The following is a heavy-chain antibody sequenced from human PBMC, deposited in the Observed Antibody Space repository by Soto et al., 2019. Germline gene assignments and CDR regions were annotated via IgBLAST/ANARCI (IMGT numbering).Heavy chain of an antibody. CDR2: IYYSGST. J-gene: IGHJ3*02. D-gene: IGHD2-2*01. Sequence: SETLSLTCTVSGGSISSGDYYWSWIRQPPGKGLEWIGYIYYSGSTYYNPSLKSRVTISVDTSKNQFSLKLSSVTAADTAVYYCARHRLGYCSSTSCLGFDIWGQGTMVTVAS. CDR3: ARHRLGYCSSTSCLGFDI. CDR1: GGSISSGDYY. V-gene: IGHV4-30-4*01.